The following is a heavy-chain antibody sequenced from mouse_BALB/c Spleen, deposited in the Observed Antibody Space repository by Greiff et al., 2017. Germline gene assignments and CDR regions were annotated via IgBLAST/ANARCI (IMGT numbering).Heavy chain of an antibody. Sequence: VKLQQSGAELMKPGASVKISCKATGYTFSSYWIEWVKQRPGHGLEWIGEILPGSGSTNYNEKFKGKATFTADTSSNTAYMQLSSLTSEDSAVYYCARPLDSSGYYAMDYWGQGTSVTVSS. V-gene: IGHV1-9*01. J-gene: IGHJ4*01. CDR2: ILPGSGST. D-gene: IGHD3-2*01. CDR3: ARPLDSSGYYAMDY. CDR1: GYTFSSYW.